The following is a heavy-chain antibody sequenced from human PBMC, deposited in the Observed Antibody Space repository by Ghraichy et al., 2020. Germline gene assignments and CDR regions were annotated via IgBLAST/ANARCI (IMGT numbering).Heavy chain of an antibody. V-gene: IGHV3-23*01. Sequence: SCAVSEFTFDGYPMTWVRQAPGKGLEWVSTSGADGRSTFYADSVKGRFTISRDKSKRTMYLQMNSLRADDTAVYYCAKEGGRLGEGAFDVWGQGTKVTVSS. CDR3: AKEGGRLGEGAFDV. J-gene: IGHJ3*01. D-gene: IGHD3-10*01. CDR1: EFTFDGYP. CDR2: SGADGRST.